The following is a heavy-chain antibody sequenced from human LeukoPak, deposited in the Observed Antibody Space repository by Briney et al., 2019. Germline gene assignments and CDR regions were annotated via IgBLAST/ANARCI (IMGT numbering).Heavy chain of an antibody. V-gene: IGHV5-51*01. CDR2: IYPGDSDT. D-gene: IGHD3-22*01. Sequence: AGESLKISCKGSGYSFTTYWIGWVRQMPGKGLEWMGIIYPGDSDTRYSPSFQGQVTISADKSISTAYLQWSSLKASDTAMYYCARPIGGSGYFYDAFDIWGQGTMVTVSS. J-gene: IGHJ3*02. CDR3: ARPIGGSGYFYDAFDI. CDR1: GYSFTTYW.